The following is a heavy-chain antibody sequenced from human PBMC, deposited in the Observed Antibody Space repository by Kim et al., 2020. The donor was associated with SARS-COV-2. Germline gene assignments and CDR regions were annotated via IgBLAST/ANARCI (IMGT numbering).Heavy chain of an antibody. D-gene: IGHD1-26*01. CDR3: AREGAQVPGCNWFDP. Sequence: SETLSLTCTVSGGSISSSSYYWGWIRQPPGKGLEWIGSIYYSGSTYYNPSLKSRVTISVDTSKNQFSLKLSSVTAADTAVYYCAREGAQVPGCNWFDPWGQGTLVTVSS. J-gene: IGHJ5*02. CDR1: GGSISSSSYY. V-gene: IGHV4-39*07. CDR2: IYYSGST.